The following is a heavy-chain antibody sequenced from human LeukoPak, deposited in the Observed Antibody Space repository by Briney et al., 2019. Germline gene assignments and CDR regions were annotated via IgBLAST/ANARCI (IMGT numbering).Heavy chain of an antibody. CDR1: GGSISSYY. J-gene: IGHJ4*02. V-gene: IGHV4-59*01. Sequence: APETLSLTCTVSGGSISSYYWSWIRQPPGKGLEWIGYIYYSGSTNYNPSLKSRVTISVDTSKNQFSLKLSSVTAADTAVYYCARARLRSYFDYWGQGTLVTVSS. D-gene: IGHD5/OR15-5a*01. CDR3: ARARLRSYFDY. CDR2: IYYSGST.